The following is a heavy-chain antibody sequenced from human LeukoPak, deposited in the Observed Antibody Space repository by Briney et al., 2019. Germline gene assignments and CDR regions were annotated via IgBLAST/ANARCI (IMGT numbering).Heavy chain of an antibody. J-gene: IGHJ6*02. CDR2: ISAYNGNT. Sequence: ASVKVSCKASGYTFTSYGISWVRQAPGQGLEWMGWISAYNGNTNYAQKLQGRVTMTTDTSTSTAYMELRSLRSDDTAVYYCAREFPFDRAYYYDSSGPTDYYYYGMDVWGQGTTVTVSS. V-gene: IGHV1-18*01. CDR1: GYTFTSYG. CDR3: AREFPFDRAYYYDSSGPTDYYYYGMDV. D-gene: IGHD3-22*01.